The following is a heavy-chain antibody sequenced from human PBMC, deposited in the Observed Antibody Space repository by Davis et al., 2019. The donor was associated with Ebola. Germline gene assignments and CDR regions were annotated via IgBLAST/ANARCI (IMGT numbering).Heavy chain of an antibody. V-gene: IGHV3-23*01. J-gene: IGHJ4*02. D-gene: IGHD2-21*02. CDR2: ISDDGGST. CDR3: ARGGGDLDY. Sequence: GESLKISCAASGFTFSSYAMSWVRQAPGKGLEWVSTISDDGGSTYYADSVKGRFTISRDNSKNTLYLQMNSLRAEDTAVYYCARGGGDLDYWGQGTLVTVSS. CDR1: GFTFSSYA.